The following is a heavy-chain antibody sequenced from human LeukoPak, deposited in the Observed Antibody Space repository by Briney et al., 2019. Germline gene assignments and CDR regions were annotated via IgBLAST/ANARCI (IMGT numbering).Heavy chain of an antibody. Sequence: SEALSLTCTISGGSMSSYYWSWIRQPPGKGLEWIGYIYYSGRTYYNTSLKSRVTISADTSRNQFSLRLSSATAADTAVYYCARRISVAGVFDSWGQGTLVTVSS. D-gene: IGHD6-19*01. V-gene: IGHV4-59*01. CDR2: IYYSGRT. CDR3: ARRISVAGVFDS. J-gene: IGHJ4*02. CDR1: GGSMSSYY.